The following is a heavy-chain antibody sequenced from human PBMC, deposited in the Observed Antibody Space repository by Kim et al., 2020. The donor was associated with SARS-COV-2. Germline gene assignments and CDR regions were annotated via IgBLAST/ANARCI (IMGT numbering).Heavy chain of an antibody. CDR3: ARISSYYYGMDV. CDR2: IWYDGSNK. CDR1: GFTFSIYG. V-gene: IGHV3-33*01. J-gene: IGHJ6*02. Sequence: GGSLRLSCAASGFTFSIYGMHWVRQAPGKGLEWVAVIWYDGSNKYYADSVKGRFTISRDNSKNTLYLQMNSLRAEDTAVYYCARISSYYYGMDVWGQGTTVTVSS. D-gene: IGHD6-6*01.